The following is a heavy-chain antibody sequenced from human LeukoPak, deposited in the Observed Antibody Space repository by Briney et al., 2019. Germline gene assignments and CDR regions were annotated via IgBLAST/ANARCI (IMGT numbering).Heavy chain of an antibody. J-gene: IGHJ6*02. D-gene: IGHD3-22*01. CDR2: ISAYNGNT. Sequence: ASVKVSCKASGYTFTSYGISWVRQAPGQGLEWMGWISAYNGNTNYAQKLQGRVTMTTDTSTSTAYMELRSLRSVDTAVYYCARGPHDSSGPDRYYYGMDVWGQGTTVTVSS. CDR3: ARGPHDSSGPDRYYYGMDV. V-gene: IGHV1-18*01. CDR1: GYTFTSYG.